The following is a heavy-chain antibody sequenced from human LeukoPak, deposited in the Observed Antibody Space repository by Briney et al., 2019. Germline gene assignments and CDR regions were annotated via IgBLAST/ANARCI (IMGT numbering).Heavy chain of an antibody. V-gene: IGHV3-23*01. CDR2: LSGSGGSA. D-gene: IGHD3-10*01. CDR1: GFPFSSFA. Sequence: GGSLRLSCVASGFPFSSFAMTWVRQAPGKGLEWVSALSGSGGSANYADSVRDRFTISRDNSKNTLYLQLNSLRAEDSAVYYCAKDSDYYGSRGMADYWGQGTLVTVSS. CDR3: AKDSDYYGSRGMADY. J-gene: IGHJ4*02.